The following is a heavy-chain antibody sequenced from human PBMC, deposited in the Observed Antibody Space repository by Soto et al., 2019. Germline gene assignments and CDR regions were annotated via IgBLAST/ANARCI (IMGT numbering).Heavy chain of an antibody. J-gene: IGHJ6*02. CDR1: GYTFAGYY. D-gene: IGHD1-26*01. V-gene: IGHV1-2*02. Sequence: ASVKVSCKASGYTFAGYYVHWVRQAPGQGLEWMGWINPNSGDTYLAQRFQGRVTMNRDTSIGTAYMELRGLTSDDTAEYYCAKGGAIVAAGTRAYLYNAMDVWGQGTTVTVSS. CDR3: AKGGAIVAAGTRAYLYNAMDV. CDR2: INPNSGDT.